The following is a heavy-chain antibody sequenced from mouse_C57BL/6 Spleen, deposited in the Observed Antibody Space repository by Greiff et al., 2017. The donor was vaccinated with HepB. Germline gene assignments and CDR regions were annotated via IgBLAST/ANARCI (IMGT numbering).Heavy chain of an antibody. Sequence: EVQGVESGGGLVKPGGSLKLSCAASGFTFSDYGMHWVRQAPEKGLEWVAYISSGSSTIYYADTVKGRFTISRDNAKNTLFLQMTSLRSEDTAMYYCAKGDHYYGSSPYWYFDVWGTGTTVTVSS. CDR2: ISSGSSTI. J-gene: IGHJ1*03. V-gene: IGHV5-17*01. CDR3: AKGDHYYGSSPYWYFDV. CDR1: GFTFSDYG. D-gene: IGHD1-1*01.